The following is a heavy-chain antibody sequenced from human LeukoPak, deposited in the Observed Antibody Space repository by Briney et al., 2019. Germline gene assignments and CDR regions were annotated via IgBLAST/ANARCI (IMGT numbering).Heavy chain of an antibody. CDR1: GGSISSSSYY. CDR2: IYYSGST. V-gene: IGHV4-39*01. D-gene: IGHD2-2*03. Sequence: PSETLSLTCTVSGGSISSSSYYWGWIRQPPGKGLEWIGSIYYSGSTYYNPSLKSRVTISVDTSKNQFSLKLSSVTAADTAVYYCANGYCSSTSCHYYYYYMDVWGKGTTVTVSS. CDR3: ANGYCSSTSCHYYYYYMDV. J-gene: IGHJ6*03.